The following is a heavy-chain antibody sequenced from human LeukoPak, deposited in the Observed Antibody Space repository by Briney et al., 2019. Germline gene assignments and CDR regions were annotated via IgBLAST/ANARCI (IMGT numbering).Heavy chain of an antibody. CDR3: AREITIYYDTTGYIESDS. D-gene: IGHD3-22*01. J-gene: IGHJ4*02. Sequence: PGGSLRLSCAASGFTFSSYAMSWVRQAPGKGLEWISSITRTSNNINYVDSVKGRFTVSRDNAQNSLYLQMDSLRVDDTAVYYCAREITIYYDTTGYIESDSWVQGTLVTVSS. CDR1: GFTFSSYA. CDR2: ITRTSNNI. V-gene: IGHV3-48*04.